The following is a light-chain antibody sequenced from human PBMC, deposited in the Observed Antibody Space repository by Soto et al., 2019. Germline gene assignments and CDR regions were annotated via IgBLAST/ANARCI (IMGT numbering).Light chain of an antibody. V-gene: IGKV1-39*01. CDR2: AVS. CDR1: QSIFNY. CDR3: QQTYSELVYT. Sequence: DIQMTQSPSSLSASVGDRVTITCRSSQSIFNYLNWCQQKPGKAPEVLIYAVSSLQIGVPSRFAGSGSGTDFTLTITDLRPEDSATYYCQQTYSELVYTFGRGTKVDIK. J-gene: IGKJ2*01.